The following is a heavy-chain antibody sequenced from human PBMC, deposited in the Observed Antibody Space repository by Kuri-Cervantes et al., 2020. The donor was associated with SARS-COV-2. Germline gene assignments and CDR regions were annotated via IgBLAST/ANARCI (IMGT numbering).Heavy chain of an antibody. CDR1: GGSFSGYY. Sequence: GSLRLSCAVYGGSFSGYYWSWIRQPPGKGLEWIGEINHSGSTNYNPSLKSRVTISVDTSKNQFSLKLSSVTAADTAVYYCARAPHAFYGSGSELDYWGQGTLVTVSS. D-gene: IGHD3-10*01. CDR2: INHSGST. CDR3: ARAPHAFYGSGSELDY. J-gene: IGHJ4*02. V-gene: IGHV4-34*01.